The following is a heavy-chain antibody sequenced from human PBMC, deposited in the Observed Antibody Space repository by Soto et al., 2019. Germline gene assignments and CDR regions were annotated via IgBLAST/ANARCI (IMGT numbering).Heavy chain of an antibody. Sequence: SETLSLTCTVSSATISSSTYTWGWIRQPPGKGLEWIGSIYYSGTTYYNPSLNSRVTVSVDTSKNQFSLKVTSVTAADTAVYYCARLHGYCISSSCHGHYAMDVWGQGTTVTVSS. CDR3: ARLHGYCISSSCHGHYAMDV. CDR2: IYYSGTT. CDR1: SATISSSTYT. D-gene: IGHD2-2*01. J-gene: IGHJ6*02. V-gene: IGHV4-39*01.